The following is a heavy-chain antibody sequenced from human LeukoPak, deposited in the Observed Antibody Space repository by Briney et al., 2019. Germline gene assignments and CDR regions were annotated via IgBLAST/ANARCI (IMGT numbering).Heavy chain of an antibody. CDR2: IYPGDSDA. Sequence: GESLKISCKGSGYSFTSYWIGWVRQMPGKGLRWMGIIYPGDSDARYSPSFQGQVTISADKSISTAYLQWSSLKASDTAMYYCARRRDLYSGSYYPFDYWGQGTLVTVSS. D-gene: IGHD1-26*01. CDR3: ARRRDLYSGSYYPFDY. J-gene: IGHJ4*02. CDR1: GYSFTSYW. V-gene: IGHV5-51*01.